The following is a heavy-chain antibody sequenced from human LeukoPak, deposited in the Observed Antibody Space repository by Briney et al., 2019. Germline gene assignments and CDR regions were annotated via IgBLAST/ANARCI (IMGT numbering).Heavy chain of an antibody. J-gene: IGHJ4*02. CDR1: GFTFSSYA. Sequence: GGSLRLSCAASGFTFSSYAMSWVRQAPGKGLEWVSAISGSGGSAYYADSVKGRFTISRDNSKNTLYLQMNSLRAEDTAVYYCAKDSAGQWLVRIIDYWGQGTLVTVSS. V-gene: IGHV3-23*01. CDR2: ISGSGGSA. D-gene: IGHD6-19*01. CDR3: AKDSAGQWLVRIIDY.